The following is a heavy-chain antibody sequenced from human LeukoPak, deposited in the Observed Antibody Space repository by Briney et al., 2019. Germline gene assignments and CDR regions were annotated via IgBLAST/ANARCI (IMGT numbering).Heavy chain of an antibody. J-gene: IGHJ4*02. D-gene: IGHD2-15*01. V-gene: IGHV3-30*18. CDR2: ISYDGSNR. CDR1: GFTFSSYG. Sequence: GGSLRLSCAVSGFTFSSYGIHWVRQAPDKGLEWVAFISYDGSNRYFADSVKGRFTISRDNSKNTLFLQMNSLRAEDTAVYYCAKDAGYCSGSTCYYFVDWGQGTLVTVSS. CDR3: AKDAGYCSGSTCYYFVD.